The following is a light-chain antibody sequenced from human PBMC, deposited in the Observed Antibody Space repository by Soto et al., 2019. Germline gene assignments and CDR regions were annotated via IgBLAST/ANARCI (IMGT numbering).Light chain of an antibody. CDR2: WAS. CDR1: QRVLSTSDNKNY. V-gene: IGKV4-1*01. CDR3: QQYHSGPIT. J-gene: IGKJ5*01. Sequence: DIVMTQSPDSLTVSVGERATINCKSSQRVLSTSDNKNYLAWHQQKPGQPPQVLISWASTRESGVPDRFGGSGSGTDFTLTISSLQAEDVAVYYCQQYHSGPITFGQGTRLEIK.